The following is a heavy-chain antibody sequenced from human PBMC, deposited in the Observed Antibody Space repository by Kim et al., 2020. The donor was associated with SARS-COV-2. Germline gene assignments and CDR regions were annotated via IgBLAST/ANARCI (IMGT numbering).Heavy chain of an antibody. J-gene: IGHJ5*02. D-gene: IGHD2-2*01. CDR2: ISHSGST. Sequence: SETLSLTCAVSGPSISSSNWWSWVRQPPGKGLEWIGEISHSGSTEYNPSLKSRVTISVDKSKNQFSLKLSSVAAADTAVYYCARAVSSAWTLRDWFDPWGQGTLLTVSS. CDR1: GPSISSSNW. V-gene: IGHV4-4*02. CDR3: ARAVSSAWTLRDWFDP.